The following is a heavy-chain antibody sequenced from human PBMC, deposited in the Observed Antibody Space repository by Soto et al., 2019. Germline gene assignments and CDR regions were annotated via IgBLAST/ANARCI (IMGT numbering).Heavy chain of an antibody. D-gene: IGHD1-26*01. J-gene: IGHJ4*02. CDR2: IRYDGSNN. Sequence: QVQLLESGGGVVQPGRSLRLSCAGSGFTFTNYGMHWVRQAPGKGLEWVSVIRYDGSNNYYADSVKGRFTISRDNSNNTLYLQMNSVRAEDTAVYYCARDKDGGSFPYYFDYWGQGTLVTVSS. CDR1: GFTFTNYG. V-gene: IGHV3-33*01. CDR3: ARDKDGGSFPYYFDY.